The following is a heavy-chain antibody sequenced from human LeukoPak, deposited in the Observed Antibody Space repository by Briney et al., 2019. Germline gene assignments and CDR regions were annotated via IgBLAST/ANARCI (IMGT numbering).Heavy chain of an antibody. CDR3: ARTYYYDSSGYYYAVNWFDP. J-gene: IGHJ5*02. CDR2: INPNSGGT. D-gene: IGHD3-22*01. CDR1: GYTFTGYY. V-gene: IGHV1-2*02. Sequence: ASVKVSCKASGYTFTGYYMHWVRQAPGQGLEWMGWINPNSGGTNYAQKFQGRVTMTRDTSISTAYMELSRLRSDDTAVYYCARTYYYDSSGYYYAVNWFDPWGQGTLVTVSS.